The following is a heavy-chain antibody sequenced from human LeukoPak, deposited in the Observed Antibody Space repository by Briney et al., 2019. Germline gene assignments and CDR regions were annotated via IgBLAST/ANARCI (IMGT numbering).Heavy chain of an antibody. D-gene: IGHD4-17*01. J-gene: IGHJ4*02. CDR2: ISSSGSTI. Sequence: GGSLRLSCAASGFTFSSYEMNWVRQAPGKGLEWVSYISSSGSTIYHADSVKGRFTISRDNAKNSLYLQMNSLRAEDTAVYYCARDHTDGDAFDYWGQGTLVTVSS. CDR3: ARDHTDGDAFDY. V-gene: IGHV3-48*03. CDR1: GFTFSSYE.